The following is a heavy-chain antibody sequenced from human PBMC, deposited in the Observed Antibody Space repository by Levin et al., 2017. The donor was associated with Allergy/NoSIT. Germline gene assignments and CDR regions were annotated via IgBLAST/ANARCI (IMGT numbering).Heavy chain of an antibody. CDR2: IKQDGSEK. CDR3: ARRPYSSSWYDEGWFDP. D-gene: IGHD6-13*01. J-gene: IGHJ5*02. CDR1: GFTFSSYW. Sequence: QPGGSLRLSCAASGFTFSSYWMSWVRQAPGKGLEWVANIKQDGSEKYYVDSVKGRFTISRDNAKNSLYLQMNSLRAEDTAVYYCARRPYSSSWYDEGWFDPWGQGTLVTVSS. V-gene: IGHV3-7*04.